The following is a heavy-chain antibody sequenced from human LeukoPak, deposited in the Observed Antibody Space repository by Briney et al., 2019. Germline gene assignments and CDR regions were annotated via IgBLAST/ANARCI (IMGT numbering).Heavy chain of an antibody. CDR3: ARLMKWELQKFDY. V-gene: IGHV4-34*01. J-gene: IGHJ4*02. CDR1: GGSFSDYY. CDR2: INHSGST. D-gene: IGHD1-26*01. Sequence: SETLSLTCAVYGGSFSDYYWIWIRQPPGKGLQWIGEINHSGSTNYNPSLKSRVTMSVDTSKNQFSLKLSSVTAADTAVYYCARLMKWELQKFDYWGQGTLVTVSS.